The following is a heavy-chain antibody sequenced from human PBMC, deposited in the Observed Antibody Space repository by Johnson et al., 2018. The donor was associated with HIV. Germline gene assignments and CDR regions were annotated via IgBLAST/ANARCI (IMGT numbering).Heavy chain of an antibody. CDR1: GFTFDDYG. CDR2: INWNGGST. J-gene: IGHJ3*02. V-gene: IGHV3-20*04. CDR3: ARDFGLEWELDGAFDI. D-gene: IGHD1-26*01. Sequence: VQLVESGGGVVRPGGSLRLSCAASGFTFDDYGMSWVRQAPGKGLEWVSGINWNGGSTGYADSVKGRFTISRDNAKNSLYLKMNSLRAEDTALYYCARDFGLEWELDGAFDIWGQGTMVTVSS.